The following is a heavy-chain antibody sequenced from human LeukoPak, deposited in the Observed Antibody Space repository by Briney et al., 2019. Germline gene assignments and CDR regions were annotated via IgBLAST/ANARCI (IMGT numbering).Heavy chain of an antibody. CDR1: GGTFSSYA. CDR2: IIPIFGIA. CDR3: SRHIGDCSRTSCYSWFDP. J-gene: IGHJ5*02. Sequence: ASVKVSCKASGGTFSSYAISWVRQAPGQGLEWMGRIIPIFGIANYAQKFQGRVTITADKSTSTAYMELSRMRSEDTAVYDVSRHIGDCSRTSCYSWFDPWGQGTLVTVSS. D-gene: IGHD2-2*01. V-gene: IGHV1-69*04.